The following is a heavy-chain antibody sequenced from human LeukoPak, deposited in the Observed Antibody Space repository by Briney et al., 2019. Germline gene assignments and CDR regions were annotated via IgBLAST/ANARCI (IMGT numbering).Heavy chain of an antibody. CDR3: ARSLRVLEWSHFDY. CDR2: INPNTGGT. D-gene: IGHD3-3*01. J-gene: IGHJ4*02. CDR1: GYTFTGYY. Sequence: ASVKVSCKASGYTFTGYYLYWVRQAPGQGVEWMGWINPNTGGTNYAQKFQGRVTMTRDTSIGTAYMELSGLRSDDTAVYYCARSLRVLEWSHFDYWGQGTLVTVSS. V-gene: IGHV1-2*02.